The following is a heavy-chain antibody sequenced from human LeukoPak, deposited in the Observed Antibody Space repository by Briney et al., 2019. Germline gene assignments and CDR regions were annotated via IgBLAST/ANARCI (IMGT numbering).Heavy chain of an antibody. J-gene: IGHJ6*03. V-gene: IGHV1-46*01. CDR3: ARDQGIAAAGYYYYYYMDV. Sequence: ASVKVSCKASGYTFTSYYMHWVRQAPRQGLEWMGIINPSGGSTSYAQKFQGRVTMTRDMSTSTVYMELSSLRSEDTAVYYCARDQGIAAAGYYYYYYMDVWGKGTTVTVSS. CDR1: GYTFTSYY. D-gene: IGHD6-13*01. CDR2: INPSGGST.